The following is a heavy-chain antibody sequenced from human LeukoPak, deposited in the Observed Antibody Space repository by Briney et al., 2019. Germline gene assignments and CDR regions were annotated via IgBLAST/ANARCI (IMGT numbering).Heavy chain of an antibody. CDR3: ARPGTHAVNAFDI. Sequence: SETLSLTCTVSGGSISSSSYYWGWIRQPPGKGLEWIGSIYYSGSTYYSPSLKSRVTISVDTSKNQFSLKLSSVTAADTAVYYCARPGTHAVNAFDIWGQGTMVTVSS. V-gene: IGHV4-39*01. D-gene: IGHD1-1*01. CDR2: IYYSGST. CDR1: GGSISSSSYY. J-gene: IGHJ3*02.